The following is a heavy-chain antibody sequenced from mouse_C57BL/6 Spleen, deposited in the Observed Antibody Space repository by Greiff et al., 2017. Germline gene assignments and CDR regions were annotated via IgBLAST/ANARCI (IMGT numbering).Heavy chain of an antibody. D-gene: IGHD2-12*01. CDR3: DRYDSYDEAPYAMDD. Sequence: VQLQQPGAELVRPGSSVKLSCKASGYTFTSYWMHWVKQRPIQGLEWIGNIDPSDSDTHYNQKFKDKATLTVDKSSSTAYIQLSSLTSEDSAVYYGDRYDSYDEAPYAMDDWGKGTSVTVSS. V-gene: IGHV1-52*01. CDR1: GYTFTSYW. J-gene: IGHJ4*01. CDR2: IDPSDSDT.